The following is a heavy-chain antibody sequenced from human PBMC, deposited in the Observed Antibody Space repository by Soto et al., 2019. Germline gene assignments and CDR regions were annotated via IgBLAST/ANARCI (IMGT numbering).Heavy chain of an antibody. V-gene: IGHV3-33*01. Sequence: GGSLRLSCAASGFTFSSYGMHRVRQAPGKGLEWVAVIWYDGSNKYYADSVKGRFTISRDNSKNTLYLQMNSLRAEDTAVYYCARGTYDSSGYYYGEPYFDYWGQGTLVTVS. D-gene: IGHD3-22*01. CDR3: ARGTYDSSGYYYGEPYFDY. J-gene: IGHJ4*02. CDR1: GFTFSSYG. CDR2: IWYDGSNK.